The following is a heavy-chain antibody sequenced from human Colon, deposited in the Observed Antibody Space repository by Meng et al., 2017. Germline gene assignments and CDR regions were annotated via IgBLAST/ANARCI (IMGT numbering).Heavy chain of an antibody. CDR3: AGGPWEFDY. CDR1: GASVSSGNHY. CDR2: VDYSGST. D-gene: IGHD1-26*01. J-gene: IGHJ4*02. Sequence: VPPQEPGPGLLRPSEPLSLTCTVSGASVSSGNHYWSWIRQPPGKGLEYIAYVDYSGSTHYNPSLKSRVTMSVDTSKKQLSLKLSSVTAADTAVYYCAGGPWEFDYWGQGTLVTVSS. V-gene: IGHV4-61*01.